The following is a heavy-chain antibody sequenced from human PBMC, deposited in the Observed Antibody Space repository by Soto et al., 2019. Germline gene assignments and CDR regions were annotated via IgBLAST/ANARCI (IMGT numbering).Heavy chain of an antibody. CDR1: GGSISSGDYC. V-gene: IGHV4-30-4*01. CDR2: IYYSGST. CDR3: ARWRKGLRYLDY. Sequence: SETLSLTCTVSGGSISSGDYCWSWIRQPPGKGLEWIGYIYYSGSTYYNPSLKSRVTISVDTSKNQFSLKLSSVTAADTAVYYCARWRKGLRYLDYWGQGTLVTVSS. D-gene: IGHD4-17*01. J-gene: IGHJ4*02.